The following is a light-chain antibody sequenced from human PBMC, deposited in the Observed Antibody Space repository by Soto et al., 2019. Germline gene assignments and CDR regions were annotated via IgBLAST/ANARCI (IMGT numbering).Light chain of an antibody. V-gene: IGKV3-15*01. J-gene: IGKJ5*01. CDR3: QQYNLWPPIT. Sequence: EIVMTQSPGTLSVSPGERATLSCRASQNVFSNVAWYQQRPGQPPRLLISGASTMATGVSARFSASGSGTDFTLTITSLQSEDFAVYYCQQYNLWPPITFGQGTRLEIK. CDR2: GAS. CDR1: QNVFSN.